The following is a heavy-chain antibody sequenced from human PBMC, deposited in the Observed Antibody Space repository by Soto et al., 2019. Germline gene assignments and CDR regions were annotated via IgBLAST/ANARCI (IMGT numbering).Heavy chain of an antibody. V-gene: IGHV1-18*01. Sequence: RASVKVSCKASGYTFTSYGISWVRQAPGQGLEWMGWISAYNGNTNYAQKLQGRVTMTTDASTSTAYMELRSLRSDDTAVYYCARGGVTIFGPYGMDVWGQGTTVTVSS. CDR1: GYTFTSYG. CDR3: ARGGVTIFGPYGMDV. D-gene: IGHD3-3*01. CDR2: ISAYNGNT. J-gene: IGHJ6*02.